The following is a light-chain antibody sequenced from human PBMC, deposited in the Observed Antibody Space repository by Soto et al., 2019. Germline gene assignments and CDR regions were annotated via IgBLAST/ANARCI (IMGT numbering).Light chain of an antibody. CDR2: GAS. V-gene: IGKV3-15*01. CDR1: QSVSNN. Sequence: EIVMTQSPATLSVSPGERATLSCRASQSVSNNLAWYQQKPGQAPRLLIYGASTRATGIPARFSGSGSGTGFTLTISSLQSEDFAVYYCQQYNNWPLTFGPGTKVDIK. CDR3: QQYNNWPLT. J-gene: IGKJ3*01.